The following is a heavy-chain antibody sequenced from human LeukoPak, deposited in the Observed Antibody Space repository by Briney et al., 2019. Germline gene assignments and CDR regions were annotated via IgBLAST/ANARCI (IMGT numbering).Heavy chain of an antibody. V-gene: IGHV4-31*03. Sequence: SETLSLTCTVSGGSISSGGYYWSWIRQHPGTGLEWLGYIYYSGSTYYNPSLKSRVTISVDTSKNQCSLKLSSVTAADTAVYYCARVWRDIVVVPAANWFDPWGQGTLVTVSS. CDR2: IYYSGST. J-gene: IGHJ5*02. CDR3: ARVWRDIVVVPAANWFDP. D-gene: IGHD2-2*01. CDR1: GGSISSGGYY.